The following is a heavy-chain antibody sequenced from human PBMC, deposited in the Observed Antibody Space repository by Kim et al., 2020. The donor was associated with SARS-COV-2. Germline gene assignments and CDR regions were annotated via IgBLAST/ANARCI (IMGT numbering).Heavy chain of an antibody. CDR3: ARLNFWSGYRYFDY. J-gene: IGHJ4*02. V-gene: IGHV4-39*01. Sequence: NTSLNMRVTISVDPSKSQFSLRLSSVTAADTAVYYCARLNFWSGYRYFDYWGQGTLVTVSS. D-gene: IGHD3-3*01.